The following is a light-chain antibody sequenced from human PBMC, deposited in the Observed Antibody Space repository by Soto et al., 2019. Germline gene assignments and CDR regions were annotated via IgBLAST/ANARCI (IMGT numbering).Light chain of an antibody. V-gene: IGLV7-46*01. Sequence: QPVVTQEPSLTVSPGGTVTLTCGSSTGAVTSGHYPYWFQQKPGQAPRTLIYDTSNKHSWTPARFSGSLLGGKAALTLSGAQPEDEAEYYCLLSYRVFGGGTKLTVL. CDR3: LLSYRV. J-gene: IGLJ2*01. CDR1: TGAVTSGHY. CDR2: DTS.